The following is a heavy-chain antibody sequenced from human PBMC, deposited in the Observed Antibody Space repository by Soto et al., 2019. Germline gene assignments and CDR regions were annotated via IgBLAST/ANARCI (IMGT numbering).Heavy chain of an antibody. V-gene: IGHV3-21*01. CDR1: GFTFSSYS. D-gene: IGHD6-13*01. CDR2: ISSSSSYI. J-gene: IGHJ5*02. CDR3: ARGLYSSSWQRNWFDP. Sequence: GGSLRLSCAASGFTFSSYSMNWVRQAPGKGLEWVSSISSSSSYIYYADSVKGRFTISRDNAKNSLYLQMNSLRAEDTAVYYCARGLYSSSWQRNWFDPWGQGTLVTVSS.